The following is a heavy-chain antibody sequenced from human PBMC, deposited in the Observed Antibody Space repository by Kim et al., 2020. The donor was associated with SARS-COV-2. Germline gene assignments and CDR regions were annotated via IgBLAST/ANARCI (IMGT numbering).Heavy chain of an antibody. CDR3: ARGIAAAANPFDY. D-gene: IGHD6-13*01. CDR1: GGTFSSYA. Sequence: SVKVSCKASGGTFSSYAISWVRQAPGQGLEWMGGIIPIFGTANYAQKFQGRVTITADESTSTAYMELSSLRSEDTAVYYCARGIAAAANPFDYWGQGTLVTVSS. V-gene: IGHV1-69*13. CDR2: IIPIFGTA. J-gene: IGHJ4*02.